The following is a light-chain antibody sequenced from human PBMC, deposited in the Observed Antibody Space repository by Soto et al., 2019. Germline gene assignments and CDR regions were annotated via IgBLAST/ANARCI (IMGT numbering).Light chain of an antibody. V-gene: IGLV2-14*01. Sequence: QSVLTQPASVSGSPGQSITISCTGTISDVGAYNSVAWYQHNPGKDPKLMIYDVSNRPSGVSSRFSGSKSANTASLSISGLQADDEADYYCSSYTSSSTLVFGTGTKVTVL. J-gene: IGLJ1*01. CDR3: SSYTSSSTLV. CDR2: DVS. CDR1: ISDVGAYNS.